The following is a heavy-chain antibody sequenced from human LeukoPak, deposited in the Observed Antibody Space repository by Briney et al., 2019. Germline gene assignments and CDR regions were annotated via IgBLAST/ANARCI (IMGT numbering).Heavy chain of an antibody. D-gene: IGHD3-3*02. Sequence: RGSLRLSCAASGFTFSSYSMNWVRQAPGKGLEWVSYISSSSSTIYYADSVKGRFTISRDNTKNSLYLQMNSLRAEDTAVYYCARELITFSEYYYYGMDVWGQGTTVTVSS. V-gene: IGHV3-48*01. J-gene: IGHJ6*02. CDR2: ISSSSSTI. CDR1: GFTFSSYS. CDR3: ARELITFSEYYYYGMDV.